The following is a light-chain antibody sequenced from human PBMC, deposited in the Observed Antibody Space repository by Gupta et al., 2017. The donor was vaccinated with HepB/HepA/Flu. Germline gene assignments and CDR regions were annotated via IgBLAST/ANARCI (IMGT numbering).Light chain of an antibody. V-gene: IGLV4-60*03. CDR1: GGHSSYI. CDR2: VESDGSQ. Sequence: QPVLTQSSSAPASLVSSVKPTCTLSGGHSSYIIGWHQQQPEKAPRYLMKVESDGSQNKGSGVPDRFSGSSSAADRYITIANLQSEDEADYYCEAWGSNTWVFGGGTKLTLL. CDR3: EAWGSNTWV. J-gene: IGLJ3*02.